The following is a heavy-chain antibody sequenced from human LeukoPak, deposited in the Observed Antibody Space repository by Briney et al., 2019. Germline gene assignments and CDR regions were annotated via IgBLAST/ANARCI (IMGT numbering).Heavy chain of an antibody. CDR3: ARDSRGFAAY. CDR1: GFTFSSYS. V-gene: IGHV3-48*01. J-gene: IGHJ4*02. D-gene: IGHD3-10*01. Sequence: GGSLRLSCAASGFTFSSYSMNWVRQAPGKGLEWVSYISSSSSTIYYADSVKGRFTISRDNAKNSLYLQMNSLRAEDTAVYYCARDSRGFAAYWGQGTLVTVSS. CDR2: ISSSSSTI.